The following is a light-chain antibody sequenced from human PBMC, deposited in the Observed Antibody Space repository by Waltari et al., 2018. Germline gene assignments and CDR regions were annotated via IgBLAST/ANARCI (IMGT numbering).Light chain of an antibody. Sequence: QSVLTQPPSVSGAPGQRVTLSCTGSGSNIGAGHELHWYQQLPRAAPKLLIYGSTSRPLGVPARFFGSTSGTSASLAITGLQAEDEADYYCQSYDTSLSVVFGGGTKLTVL. CDR3: QSYDTSLSVV. V-gene: IGLV1-40*01. J-gene: IGLJ3*02. CDR2: GST. CDR1: GSNIGAGHE.